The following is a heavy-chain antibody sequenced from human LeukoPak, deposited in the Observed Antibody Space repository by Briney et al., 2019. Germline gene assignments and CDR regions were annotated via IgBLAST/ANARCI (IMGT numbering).Heavy chain of an antibody. CDR3: AREKLSSGFFDY. Sequence: PGGSLRLSCAASGFTFKNYAMSWVRQVPGKGLEWVSAISGSGDKTYYADSVKGRFTISRDNSKSTLYLQMNSLRAEDTAIYYCAREKLSSGFFDYWGQGTLVTVSS. CDR2: ISGSGDKT. J-gene: IGHJ4*02. CDR1: GFTFKNYA. D-gene: IGHD3-3*01. V-gene: IGHV3-23*01.